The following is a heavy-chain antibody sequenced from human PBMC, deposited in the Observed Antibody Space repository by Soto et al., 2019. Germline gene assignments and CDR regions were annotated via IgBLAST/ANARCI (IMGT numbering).Heavy chain of an antibody. V-gene: IGHV4-31*03. CDR1: GGSISSGAYY. Sequence: ASETLSLTCTVSGGSISSGAYYWSWIRQHPGTGLEWIGYIYYSGSTYYNPSLKSRVTISVDTSMTQFSLKLSSVTAPDTAVYYSSRASAHAYSNPYYFDYWGQGTLVTVSS. CDR3: SRASAHAYSNPYYFDY. J-gene: IGHJ4*02. D-gene: IGHD4-4*01. CDR2: IYYSGST.